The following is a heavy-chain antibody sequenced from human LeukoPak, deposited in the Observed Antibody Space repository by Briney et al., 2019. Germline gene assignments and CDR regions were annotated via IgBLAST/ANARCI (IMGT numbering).Heavy chain of an antibody. D-gene: IGHD1-26*01. CDR2: ISYSEGS. J-gene: IGHJ4*02. CDR1: GASISSYY. Sequence: PSETLSLTCTVSGASISSYYWSWIRQPPGKGLEWIVYISYSEGSNYNPSLESRVTISLDTSKNQFSLKLTSVTATDTAVYYCARLSGSYYGSVDYWGQGSLVTVSS. V-gene: IGHV4-59*08. CDR3: ARLSGSYYGSVDY.